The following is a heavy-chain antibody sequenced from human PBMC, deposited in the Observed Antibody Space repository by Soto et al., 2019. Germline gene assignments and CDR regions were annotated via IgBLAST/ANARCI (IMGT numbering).Heavy chain of an antibody. CDR2: ISSGGSPA. CDR1: GFTFRYYY. D-gene: IGHD7-27*01. Sequence: GASLRLSCAAAGFTFRYYYMTWIHQAPGKGLELVSYISSGGSPANDADSVKGRFTISRDNAKNTIYLQMDSLRAEDTAVYYCSIVGTLYAMDVWVQGTTVTVSS. CDR3: SIVGTLYAMDV. J-gene: IGHJ6*02. V-gene: IGHV3-11*06.